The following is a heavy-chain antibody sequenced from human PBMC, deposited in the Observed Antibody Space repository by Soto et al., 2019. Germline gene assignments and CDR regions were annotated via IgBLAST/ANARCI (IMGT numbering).Heavy chain of an antibody. CDR1: GFTVSSNY. J-gene: IGHJ6*02. D-gene: IGHD3-9*01. CDR2: IYSGGST. Sequence: GGSLRLSCAASGFTVSSNYMSWVRQAPGKGLEWVSVIYSGGSTYYADSVKGRFTISRDNSKNTLYLQMNSLRAEDTAVYYCARDRMYYDILTGNYYYYGMDVWGQGTTATVSS. CDR3: ARDRMYYDILTGNYYYYGMDV. V-gene: IGHV3-53*01.